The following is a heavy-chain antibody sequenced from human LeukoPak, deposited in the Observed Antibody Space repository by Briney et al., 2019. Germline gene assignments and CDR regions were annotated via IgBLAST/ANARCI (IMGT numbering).Heavy chain of an antibody. J-gene: IGHJ4*02. CDR1: GFTFSTYS. Sequence: QSGGSLRLSCAASGFTFSTYSMNWVRQAPGKGLEWVSYISSSSSTIYYADSVKGRFTISRDNSKNSLYLQMNSLRAEDTAVYYCARDVQVATIYPLDYWGQGTLVTVSS. CDR2: ISSSSSTI. V-gene: IGHV3-48*04. D-gene: IGHD5-12*01. CDR3: ARDVQVATIYPLDY.